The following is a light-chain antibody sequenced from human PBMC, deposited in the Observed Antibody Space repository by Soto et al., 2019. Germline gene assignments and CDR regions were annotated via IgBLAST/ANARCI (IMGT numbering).Light chain of an antibody. CDR1: SSNVGGYNS. J-gene: IGLJ2*01. CDR3: SSYTSASSTPLV. V-gene: IGLV2-14*01. Sequence: QSVLTQRASVSGSPGQSIAISCTGTSSNVGGYNSVSWYQQHPGKAPKLMIYDVSNRPSGVSDRFSGSKSGNTASLTISGLQAEDEADYSCSSYTSASSTPLVFGGGTKLTVL. CDR2: DVS.